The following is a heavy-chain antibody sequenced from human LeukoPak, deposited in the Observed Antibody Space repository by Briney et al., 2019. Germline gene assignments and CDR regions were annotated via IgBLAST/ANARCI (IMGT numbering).Heavy chain of an antibody. CDR1: GGSMSGYY. CDR3: ARGANYGDYGLDAFDV. CDR2: INYSGST. D-gene: IGHD4-17*01. V-gene: IGHV4-59*01. Sequence: PSETLSLTCTVSGGSMSGYYWSWIRQPPGERLEWIGYINYSGSTTYNPSLRSRVTMSIDTSKNQFSLKLTSVTAADTAVYHCARGANYGDYGLDAFDVWGQGTMVTVSS. J-gene: IGHJ3*01.